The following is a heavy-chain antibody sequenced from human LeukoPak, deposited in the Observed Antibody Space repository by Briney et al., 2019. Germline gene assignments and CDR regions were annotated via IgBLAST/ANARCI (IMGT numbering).Heavy chain of an antibody. Sequence: ASVTVSFKASVGTFSIYAISWVRQAPGQGPEWMGGIIPIFGTANYAQKFQGRVTITADESTSTAYMELSSLRSEDTAVYYCARDRCSSTSCPFDYWGQGTLVTVSS. CDR1: VGTFSIYA. CDR2: IIPIFGTA. V-gene: IGHV1-69*13. D-gene: IGHD2-2*01. J-gene: IGHJ4*02. CDR3: ARDRCSSTSCPFDY.